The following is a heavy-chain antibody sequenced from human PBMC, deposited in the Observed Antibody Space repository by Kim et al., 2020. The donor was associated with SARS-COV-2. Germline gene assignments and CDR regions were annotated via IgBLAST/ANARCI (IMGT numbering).Heavy chain of an antibody. D-gene: IGHD1-20*01. CDR2: ISSRGSTI. V-gene: IGHV3-48*03. J-gene: IGHJ4*02. CDR1: GFTFSSYE. CDR3: ARDQGITGTREGRY. Sequence: GGSLRLSCAASGFTFSSYEMNWVRQAPGKGLEWVSYISSRGSTIYYADSVKGRFTISRDNAKNSLYLQMNSLRAEDTAVYYCARDQGITGTREGRYWGQGTLVTVSS.